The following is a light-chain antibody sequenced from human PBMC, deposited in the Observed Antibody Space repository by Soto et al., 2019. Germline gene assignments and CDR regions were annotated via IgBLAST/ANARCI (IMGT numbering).Light chain of an antibody. V-gene: IGKV2-28*01. CDR2: LGS. Sequence: DIVMTQSPLSLPVTPGEPASISCRSSQSLLHSNGYNYLDWYLQKPGQSPQLLIYLGSNRASGVPDRLSGSGSGTDCTMKISRVEAEGVGVYYGMQALQTPTFGGGTKVEIK. J-gene: IGKJ4*01. CDR1: QSLLHSNGYNY. CDR3: MQALQTPT.